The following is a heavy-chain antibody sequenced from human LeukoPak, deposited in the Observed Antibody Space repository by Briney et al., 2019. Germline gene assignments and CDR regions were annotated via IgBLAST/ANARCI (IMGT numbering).Heavy chain of an antibody. Sequence: GSLSLSCAASGFTFSSFAMSWVRQAPGKGLEWVSAVSGSGDSTYSADSVKGRFSISRDNSKNTLYLQMNSLRAEDTAVYYCAKDLRLRSGWYGAFDIWGQGTMVTVST. V-gene: IGHV3-23*01. D-gene: IGHD6-19*01. CDR1: GFTFSSFA. CDR2: VSGSGDST. J-gene: IGHJ3*02. CDR3: AKDLRLRSGWYGAFDI.